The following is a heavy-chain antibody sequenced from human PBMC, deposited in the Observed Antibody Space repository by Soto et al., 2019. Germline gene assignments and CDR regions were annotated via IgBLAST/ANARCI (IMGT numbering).Heavy chain of an antibody. D-gene: IGHD7-27*01. Sequence: QHGCSLRICCAASGFTFSNYAMTWVRKAPGKGLEWVSAISGGGGNTYYADSVKGRFTISRDNSKNTLYLQMNSLRAEDTAVYSCAKGLGNGAISYFHSMDVWGKGTTVTVSS. J-gene: IGHJ6*03. CDR3: AKGLGNGAISYFHSMDV. CDR2: ISGGGGNT. CDR1: GFTFSNYA. V-gene: IGHV3-23*01.